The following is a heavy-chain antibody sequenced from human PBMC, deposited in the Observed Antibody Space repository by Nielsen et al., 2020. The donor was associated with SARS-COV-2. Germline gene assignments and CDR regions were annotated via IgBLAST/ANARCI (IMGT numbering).Heavy chain of an antibody. J-gene: IGHJ4*02. V-gene: IGHV3-30*04. CDR3: AKVPPQEPFDY. D-gene: IGHD1-14*01. Sequence: GESLKISCAASGFTFSSYAMHWVRQAPGKGLEWVAVISYDGSNKYYADSVKGRFTISRDNSKNTLYLQMNSLRAEDTAVYYCAKVPPQEPFDYWGQGTLVTVSS. CDR1: GFTFSSYA. CDR2: ISYDGSNK.